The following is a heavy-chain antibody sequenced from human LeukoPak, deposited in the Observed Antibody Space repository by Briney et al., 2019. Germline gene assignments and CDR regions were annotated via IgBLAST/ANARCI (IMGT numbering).Heavy chain of an antibody. D-gene: IGHD3-9*01. CDR3: PRHVWLQPFDY. CDR2: IYYSGST. Sequence: PSETLSLTCSVSGGSMNSYYWSWIRQSPGKGLEWIGYIYYSGSTNYNPSLKSRVTISVDTSKNQFSLKLSSVTATDTAWYYFPRHVWLQPFDYWGQGTLVTVSS. CDR1: GGSMNSYY. V-gene: IGHV4-59*08. J-gene: IGHJ4*02.